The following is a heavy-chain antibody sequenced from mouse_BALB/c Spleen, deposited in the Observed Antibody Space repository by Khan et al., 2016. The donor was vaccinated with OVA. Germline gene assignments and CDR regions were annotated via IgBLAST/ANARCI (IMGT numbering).Heavy chain of an antibody. CDR1: GFSLTGYG. CDR3: ARAYYANYREAMDY. CDR2: IWGDGST. V-gene: IGHV2-6-7*01. J-gene: IGHJ4*01. Sequence: VQLQESGPGPVAPSQSLSITCTVSGFSLTGYGVNWVRQPPGKGLEWLGMIWGDGSTDYNSAIKSRLSISKDNSKSQVFLKMNSLQTDDTARYYCARAYYANYREAMDYWGQGTSVTVSS. D-gene: IGHD2-10*01.